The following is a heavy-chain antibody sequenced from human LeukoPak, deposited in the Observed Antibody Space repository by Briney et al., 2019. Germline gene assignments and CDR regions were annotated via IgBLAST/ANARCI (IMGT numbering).Heavy chain of an antibody. D-gene: IGHD6-13*01. CDR1: GFTFSSYW. CDR2: IKQDGSEK. J-gene: IGHJ4*02. Sequence: GGSLRLSCAASGFTFSSYWMSWVRQAPGKGLEWVANIKQDGSEKCYVDSVKGRFTISRDNAKNSLYLQMNSLRAEDTAVYYCARVWSSSWYRYYYFDYWGQGTLVTVSS. CDR3: ARVWSSSWYRYYYFDY. V-gene: IGHV3-7*01.